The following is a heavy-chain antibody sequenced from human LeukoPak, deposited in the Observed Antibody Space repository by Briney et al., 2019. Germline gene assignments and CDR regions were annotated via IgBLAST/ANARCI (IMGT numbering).Heavy chain of an antibody. Sequence: ASVTVSCKASVYTFTDYYMHWVRPAPGQGREWMGWINPNSGGTNYAQKFQGRVTMTRDTSISTAYMELSRLRSDDTAVYYCARSRGYYYDSSGYSDYWGQGTLVTVSS. J-gene: IGHJ4*02. CDR3: ARSRGYYYDSSGYSDY. D-gene: IGHD3-22*01. CDR2: INPNSGGT. V-gene: IGHV1-2*02. CDR1: VYTFTDYY.